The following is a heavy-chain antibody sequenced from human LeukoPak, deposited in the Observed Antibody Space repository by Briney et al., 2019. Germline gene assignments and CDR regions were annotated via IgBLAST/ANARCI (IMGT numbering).Heavy chain of an antibody. Sequence: VASVKVSCKASGGTFSSYAISWVRQAPGQGLEWMGGIIPIFGTANYAQKFQGRVTITADESTSTAYMELSSVTAADTAVYYCARGPLIYYSSSWYRWFDPWGQGTLVTVSS. D-gene: IGHD6-13*01. CDR2: IIPIFGTA. J-gene: IGHJ5*02. CDR3: ARGPLIYYSSSWYRWFDP. V-gene: IGHV1-69*13. CDR1: GGTFSSYA.